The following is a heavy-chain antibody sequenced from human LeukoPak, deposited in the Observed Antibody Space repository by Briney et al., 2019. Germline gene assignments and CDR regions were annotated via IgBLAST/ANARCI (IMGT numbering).Heavy chain of an antibody. D-gene: IGHD4-17*01. Sequence: PGGSLRLSCAASGFSFSRYWMSWVRQAPVRGLEWVANIKPDGSEIYYVDSVKGRFTISRDNAKNSLYLQMNSLRAEDTAVYYCARGDTVTTGSWFDPWGQGTLVTVSS. CDR2: IKPDGSEI. V-gene: IGHV3-7*01. CDR3: ARGDTVTTGSWFDP. CDR1: GFSFSRYW. J-gene: IGHJ5*02.